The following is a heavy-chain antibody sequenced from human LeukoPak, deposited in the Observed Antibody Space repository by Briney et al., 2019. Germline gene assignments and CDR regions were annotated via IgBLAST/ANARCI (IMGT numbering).Heavy chain of an antibody. J-gene: IGHJ4*02. CDR2: IIPVIGVT. CDR3: ARTVDIVASIREYYFDY. V-gene: IGHV1-69*04. Sequence: ASVKVSCKVSGDTFCRFASRYAISWAQQTPGQGLEWMGRIIPVIGVTNYAQRFHGRVTLTADKSTSTAYMELSSLRSEDTAMYYCARTVDIVASIREYYFDYWGQGTLVTVSS. CDR1: GDTFCRFASRYA. D-gene: IGHD5-12*01.